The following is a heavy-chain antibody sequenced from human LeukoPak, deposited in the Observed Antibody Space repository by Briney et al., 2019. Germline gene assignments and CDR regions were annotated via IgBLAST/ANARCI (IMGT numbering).Heavy chain of an antibody. V-gene: IGHV3-13*01. Sequence: GGSLRLSCAASGFTFSSYDMHWVRQATGKGLEWVSAIGTAGDTYYPGSVKGRFTISRENAKNSLYLQMNSLRAGDTAVYYCARSPPGYSSGYPVAFDIWGQGTMVTVSS. J-gene: IGHJ3*02. CDR1: GFTFSSYD. D-gene: IGHD3-22*01. CDR2: IGTAGDT. CDR3: ARSPPGYSSGYPVAFDI.